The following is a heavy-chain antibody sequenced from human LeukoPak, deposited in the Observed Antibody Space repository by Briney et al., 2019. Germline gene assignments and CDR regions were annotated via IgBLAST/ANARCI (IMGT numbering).Heavy chain of an antibody. CDR1: GFTFSSYG. J-gene: IGHJ4*02. CDR2: ISYDGSNK. Sequence: GGSLRLSCAASGFTFSSYGMHWVRQAPGKGLEWVAVISYDGSNKYYADSVKGRFTISRDNSKNTLYLQMNSLRAEDTAVYYCARDHVAGTPAGYWGQGTLVTVSS. CDR3: ARDHVAGTPAGY. D-gene: IGHD6-19*01. V-gene: IGHV3-30*03.